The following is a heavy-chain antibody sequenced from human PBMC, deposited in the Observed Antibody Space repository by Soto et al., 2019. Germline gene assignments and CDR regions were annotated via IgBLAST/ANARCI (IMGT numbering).Heavy chain of an antibody. Sequence: GGSLRLSCEAYGFTFSSYLMGWFRQSPGKGLEWVANINREGSEIYYVDSVKGRFTIYRDNDKNSVYLQMNSLRAEDSAVYYCARDPIRGDGYVFDSWGQGALVTVSS. CDR1: GFTFSSYL. D-gene: IGHD5-12*01. CDR3: ARDPIRGDGYVFDS. CDR2: INREGSEI. V-gene: IGHV3-7*01. J-gene: IGHJ5*01.